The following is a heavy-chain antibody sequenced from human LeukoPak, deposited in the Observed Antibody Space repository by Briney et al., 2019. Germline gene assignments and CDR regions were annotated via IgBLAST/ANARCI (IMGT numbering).Heavy chain of an antibody. CDR3: VRTQPRSRLLDR. J-gene: IGHJ5*02. CDR2: LYSGGNT. CDR1: ELSVSDNY. V-gene: IGHV3-53*01. Sequence: GGSLRLSCAASELSVSDNYMSWVRQAPGKGLEWISILYSGGNTYYTDSVKGRFTISRDTSKNTLYLQMNSLRADDTAVYYCVRTQPRSRLLDRWGQGTLVTVSS. D-gene: IGHD1-26*01.